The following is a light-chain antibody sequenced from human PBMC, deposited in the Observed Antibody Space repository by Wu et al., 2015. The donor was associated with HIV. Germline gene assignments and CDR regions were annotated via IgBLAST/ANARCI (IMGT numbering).Light chain of an antibody. Sequence: DIQLTQSPSFLSASVGDRVTITCRASQGISNYLAWYHQKPGKVPRLLIYGASNLQSGAPSRFSGSGSGTDFTLTISRLQSEDFATYYCQQYYTYPWTFGQGTKVETK. CDR2: GAS. CDR1: QGISNY. V-gene: IGKV1-9*01. J-gene: IGKJ1*01. CDR3: QQYYTYPWT.